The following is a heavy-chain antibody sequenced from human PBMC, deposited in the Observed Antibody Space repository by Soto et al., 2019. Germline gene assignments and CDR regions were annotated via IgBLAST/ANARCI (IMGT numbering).Heavy chain of an antibody. CDR2: INHSGST. J-gene: IGHJ6*03. D-gene: IGHD6-19*01. V-gene: IGHV4-34*01. CDR3: ARDPPPYSSGAPLYYYYYMDV. CDR1: GGSFSGYY. Sequence: SETLSLTCAVYGGSFSGYYWSWIRQPPWKGLEWIGEINHSGSTNYNPSLKSRVTISVDTSKNQFSLKLSSVTAADTAVYYCARDPPPYSSGAPLYYYYYMDVWGKGPTVTVSS.